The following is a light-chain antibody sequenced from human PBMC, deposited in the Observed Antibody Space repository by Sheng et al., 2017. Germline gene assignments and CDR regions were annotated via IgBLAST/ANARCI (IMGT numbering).Light chain of an antibody. CDR1: PGVSSY. CDR2: TA. Sequence: IQLTQSPSSLSASVGDTVTISCRATPGVSSYLGWYHQKPGKAPRLLIYTAESGVSSRFTGSGSGTEFTLTITSLQPEDFATYYCQQANSFLWTFGQGTKVEIK. V-gene: IGKV1-9*01. CDR3: QQANSFLWT. J-gene: IGKJ1*01.